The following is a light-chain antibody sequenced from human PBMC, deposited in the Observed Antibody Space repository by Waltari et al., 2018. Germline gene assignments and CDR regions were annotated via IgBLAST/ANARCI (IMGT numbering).Light chain of an antibody. Sequence: QSALTQPASVSGSPGQSITIPCTGTSSDVGSYNLFSWYQQHPGKAPKRMIYEGSKRPSGVSNRFSGSKSGNTASLTISGLQAEDEADYYCCSYAGSSTSVFGTGTKVTVL. V-gene: IGLV2-23*01. CDR2: EGS. CDR3: CSYAGSSTSV. CDR1: SSDVGSYNL. J-gene: IGLJ1*01.